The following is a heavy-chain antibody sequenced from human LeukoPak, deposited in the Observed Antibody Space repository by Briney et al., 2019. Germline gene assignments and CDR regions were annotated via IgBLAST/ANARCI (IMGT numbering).Heavy chain of an antibody. CDR1: GGSISGYY. V-gene: IGHV4-59*01. J-gene: IGHJ6*03. CDR3: ARNTRAVTTNYYYYYMDV. D-gene: IGHD4-17*01. CDR2: IYYSGST. Sequence: PSETLSLTCTVSGGSISGYYWTWIRQPPGKGLEWIGYIYYSGSTNYNPSLKSRVTISVDTSKNQFSLKLSSVTAADTAVYYCARNTRAVTTNYYYYYMDVWGKGTTVTISS.